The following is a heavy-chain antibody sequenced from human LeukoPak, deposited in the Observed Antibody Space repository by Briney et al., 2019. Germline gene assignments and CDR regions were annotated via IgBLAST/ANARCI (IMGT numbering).Heavy chain of an antibody. J-gene: IGHJ5*02. CDR1: GGSISSYY. Sequence: PSETLSVTCTVSGGSISSYYWSWIRQPPGKGLEWIASIYYTGSTNYNPSLKSRVTISVDTSKNQFSLKLSSVTAADTAVYYCARGGDYSQGWFDPWGQGTLVTVSS. V-gene: IGHV4-59*08. CDR3: ARGGDYSQGWFDP. D-gene: IGHD3-16*01. CDR2: IYYTGST.